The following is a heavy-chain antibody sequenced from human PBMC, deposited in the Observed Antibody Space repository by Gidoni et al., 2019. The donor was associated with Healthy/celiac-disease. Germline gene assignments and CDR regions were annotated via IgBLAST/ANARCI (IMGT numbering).Heavy chain of an antibody. CDR3: ARDRTLRYYYGSGSYSFDY. V-gene: IGHV1-69*01. D-gene: IGHD3-10*01. CDR1: GSTFSSYA. J-gene: IGHJ4*02. CDR2: IIPIFGTA. Sequence: QVQLVQSGAEVKKPGSSVKVSCKASGSTFSSYAISWVRQAPGQGLEWMGGIIPIFGTANYAQKFQGRVTITADESTSTAYMELSSLRSEDTAVYYCARDRTLRYYYGSGSYSFDYWGQGTLVTVSS.